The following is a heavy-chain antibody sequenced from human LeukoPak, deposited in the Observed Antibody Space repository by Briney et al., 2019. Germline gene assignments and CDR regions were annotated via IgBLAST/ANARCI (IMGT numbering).Heavy chain of an antibody. CDR2: IYYSGST. CDR1: GGSISSYY. Sequence: SETLSITCTVSGGSISSYYWSWIRQPPGNGLEWIGYIYYSGSTNYNPSLKSRVTISVDTSKNQFSLKLSSVTAADTAVYYCARHKGVPYYDFWSGYYTGVGFDYWGQGTLVTVSS. CDR3: ARHKGVPYYDFWSGYYTGVGFDY. J-gene: IGHJ4*02. V-gene: IGHV4-59*08. D-gene: IGHD3-3*01.